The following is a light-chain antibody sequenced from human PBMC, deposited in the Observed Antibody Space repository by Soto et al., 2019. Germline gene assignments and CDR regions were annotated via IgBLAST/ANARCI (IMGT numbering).Light chain of an antibody. Sequence: EIVMTQSPATLSVSPGERATLSCRASQSVSSNLAWYQQKPGQAPRLLIYGASTRATGIPARFSGSGSGTDFTLIISSLQSEDFAVYHCQQYRNWPPWTFGQGIKVEIK. V-gene: IGKV3-15*01. J-gene: IGKJ1*01. CDR3: QQYRNWPPWT. CDR1: QSVSSN. CDR2: GAS.